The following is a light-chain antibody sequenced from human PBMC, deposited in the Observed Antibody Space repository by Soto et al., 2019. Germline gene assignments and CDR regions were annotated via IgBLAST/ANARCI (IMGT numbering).Light chain of an antibody. J-gene: IGKJ1*01. CDR3: QQRSNWPPTWT. CDR2: DAS. Sequence: DIVLTQSPGTLSLSPGERATLSCRASQSVSSYLAWYQQKPGQAPRLLIYDASNRATGIPARFSGSGSGTDFTLTISSLEPEDFAVYYCQQRSNWPPTWTFGQGTKVDIK. V-gene: IGKV3-11*01. CDR1: QSVSSY.